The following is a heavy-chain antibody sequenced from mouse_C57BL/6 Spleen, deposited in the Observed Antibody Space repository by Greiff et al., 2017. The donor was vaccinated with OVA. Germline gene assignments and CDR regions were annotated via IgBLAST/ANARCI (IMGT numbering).Heavy chain of an antibody. V-gene: IGHV1-61*01. CDR2: IYPSDSET. Sequence: VQLQQPGAELVRPGSSVKLSCKASGYTFTSYWMDWVKQRPGQGLEWIGNIYPSDSETHYNQKFKDKATLTVDKSSSTAYMQLSSLTSEDSAVYYCAREGTSDFDYWGQGTTLTVSS. D-gene: IGHD3-3*01. J-gene: IGHJ2*01. CDR1: GYTFTSYW. CDR3: AREGTSDFDY.